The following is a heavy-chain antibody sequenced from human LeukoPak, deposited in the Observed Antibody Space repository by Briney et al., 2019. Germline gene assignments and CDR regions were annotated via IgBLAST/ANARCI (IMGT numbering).Heavy chain of an antibody. CDR2: ISYDGSNK. CDR3: AKIDVGATMTGFDY. Sequence: GGSLRLSCAASGFTFSSYGMHWVRQAPGKGLEWVAVISYDGSNKYYADSVKGRFTISGDNSKNTLYLQMNSLRAEDTAVYYCAKIDVGATMTGFDYWGQGTLVTVSS. D-gene: IGHD1-26*01. CDR1: GFTFSSYG. J-gene: IGHJ4*02. V-gene: IGHV3-30*18.